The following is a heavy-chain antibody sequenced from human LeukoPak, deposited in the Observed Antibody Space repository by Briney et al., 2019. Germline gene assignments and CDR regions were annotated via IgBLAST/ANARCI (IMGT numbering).Heavy chain of an antibody. CDR3: ARGYIAVAHDAFDI. J-gene: IGHJ3*02. Sequence: SETLSLTRAVSGGSISSGDYYWSWIRQPPGKGLEWIGYIYYSGSTYYNPSLKSRVTISVDTSKNQFSLKLSSVTAADTAVYYCARGYIAVAHDAFDIWGQGTMVTVSS. CDR2: IYYSGST. D-gene: IGHD6-19*01. CDR1: GGSISSGDYY. V-gene: IGHV4-30-4*08.